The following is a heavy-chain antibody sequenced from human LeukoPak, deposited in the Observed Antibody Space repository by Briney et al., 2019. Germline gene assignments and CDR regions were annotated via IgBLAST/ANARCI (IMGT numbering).Heavy chain of an antibody. CDR1: GGSFSGYY. Sequence: SETLSLTCAVYGGSFSGYYWSWIRQPPGKGLEWIGEINHSGSTNYNPSLKSRVTISVDTSKNQFSLKLGSVTAADTAVYYCARGPEQWLPTRGFDPWGQGTLVTVSS. V-gene: IGHV4-34*01. D-gene: IGHD6-19*01. CDR3: ARGPEQWLPTRGFDP. J-gene: IGHJ5*02. CDR2: INHSGST.